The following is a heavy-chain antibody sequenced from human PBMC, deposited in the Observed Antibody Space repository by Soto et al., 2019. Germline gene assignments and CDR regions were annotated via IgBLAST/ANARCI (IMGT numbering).Heavy chain of an antibody. J-gene: IGHJ4*02. D-gene: IGHD3-9*01. CDR2: ISVYTDNT. V-gene: IGHV1-18*01. Sequence: QVQLVQSGAEVKRPGASVKVSCTTSGYIFTSYGFNWIRQAPGQGLEWMGWISVYTDNTNYGQKFQGRVTLTKDTSASTVYMELKGLTSDDTAVYYCARGAFDFGSASQFNSPLDYWGQGTLITVSS. CDR1: GYIFTSYG. CDR3: ARGAFDFGSASQFNSPLDY.